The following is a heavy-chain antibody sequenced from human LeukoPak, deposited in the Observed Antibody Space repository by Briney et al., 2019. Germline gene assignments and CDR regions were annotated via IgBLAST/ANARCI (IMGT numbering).Heavy chain of an antibody. CDR3: AILDWSPGSCYFDY. D-gene: IGHD3-22*01. J-gene: IGHJ4*02. CDR1: GGSISSGNYY. CDR2: IYYSGST. Sequence: PSETLSLTCTVSGGSISSGNYYWGWIRQPPGKGLEWLGNIYYSGSTYYNPSLKSRVTISVDTSKNQFSLNLVSVPAADSAVYYCAILDWSPGSCYFDYWGQGTLVTVSS. V-gene: IGHV4-39*01.